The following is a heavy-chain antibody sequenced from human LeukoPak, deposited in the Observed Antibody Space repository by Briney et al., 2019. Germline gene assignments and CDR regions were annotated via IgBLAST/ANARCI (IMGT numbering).Heavy chain of an antibody. D-gene: IGHD3-10*01. V-gene: IGHV1-2*02. CDR1: GYTFTGSGWY. CDR2: IHPNNGAT. Sequence: ASVKVSCKASGYTFTGSGWYLYWLRQAPGQGLECVGWIHPNNGATLYAQKFQGRVAMTTDTSISTAYMELSRLRPDDTAMYYCARDGPAQMVDFDYWGQGTLVTVSA. CDR3: ARDGPAQMVDFDY. J-gene: IGHJ4*02.